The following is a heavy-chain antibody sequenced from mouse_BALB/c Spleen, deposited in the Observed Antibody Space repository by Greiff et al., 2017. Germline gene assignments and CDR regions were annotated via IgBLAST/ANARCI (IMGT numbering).Heavy chain of an antibody. Sequence: EVKLMESGGGLVKPGGSLKLSCAASGFTFSSYAMSWVRQTPEKRLEWVATISSGGSYTYYPDSVKGRFTISRDNAKNTLYLQMSSLRSEDTAMYYCARQGITTVGDAMDYWGQGTSVTVSS. CDR2: ISSGGSYT. D-gene: IGHD1-1*01. J-gene: IGHJ4*01. CDR3: ARQGITTVGDAMDY. CDR1: GFTFSSYA. V-gene: IGHV5-9-3*01.